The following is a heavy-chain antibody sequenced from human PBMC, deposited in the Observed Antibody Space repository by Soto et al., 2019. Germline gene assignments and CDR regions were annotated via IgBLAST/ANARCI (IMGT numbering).Heavy chain of an antibody. CDR2: ISSTSTYI. Sequence: EVQLVESGGGLVKPGGSLRLACAASEFTFNTYSMNWVRQAPGKGLEWVSCISSTSTYIYYADSVKGRFTISRDNAKNLLYLQINSLRAEDTAVYYGARDFGDSRGSYYYYGMDVWGQGTTVTVSS. CDR1: EFTFNTYS. V-gene: IGHV3-21*02. CDR3: ARDFGDSRGSYYYYGMDV. D-gene: IGHD2-21*02. J-gene: IGHJ6*02.